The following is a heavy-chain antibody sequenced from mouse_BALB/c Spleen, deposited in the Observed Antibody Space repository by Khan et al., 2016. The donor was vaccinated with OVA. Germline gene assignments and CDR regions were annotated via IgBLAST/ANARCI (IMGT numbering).Heavy chain of an antibody. Sequence: VQLQQSGPDLVKPGASVKISCKASGYSFTLYYMSWVKQSPGKSLEWIGRINPNTDNINYNQEFKGKAMLTVDKSSNTSYMELRSLTSEDSAVYFCGSVYGFFASWGQGTLVTVSP. CDR1: GYSFTLYY. CDR3: GSVYGFFAS. V-gene: IGHV1-26*01. J-gene: IGHJ3*01. D-gene: IGHD1-2*01. CDR2: INPNTDNI.